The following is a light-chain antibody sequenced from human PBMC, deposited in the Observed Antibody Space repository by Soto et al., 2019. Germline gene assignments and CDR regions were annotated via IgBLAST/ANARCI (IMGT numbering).Light chain of an antibody. CDR3: QQYNNWPPWT. V-gene: IGKV3-15*01. Sequence: EIVITQSPATVSVSPGERATRSCRASQSVSDKLAWYQQKPGQAPRLLIYHASAGATGIPARFSGSGSGTEFTLTISGLQYEDFAVHYCQQYNNWPPWTFGQGTKVDIK. J-gene: IGKJ1*01. CDR2: HAS. CDR1: QSVSDK.